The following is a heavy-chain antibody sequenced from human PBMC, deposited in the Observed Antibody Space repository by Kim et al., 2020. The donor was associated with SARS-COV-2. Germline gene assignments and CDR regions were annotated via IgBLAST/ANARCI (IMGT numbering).Heavy chain of an antibody. CDR3: ARSGYSYGHPLDY. J-gene: IGHJ4*02. D-gene: IGHD5-18*01. V-gene: IGHV3-48*03. Sequence: GGSLRLSCEASGFTFSSYEMNWVRQAPGKGLEWVSYISSSGSTIYYADSVKGRFTISRDNAKNSLYLQMNSLRAEDTAVYYCARSGYSYGHPLDYWGQGTLVTVSS. CDR1: GFTFSSYE. CDR2: ISSSGSTI.